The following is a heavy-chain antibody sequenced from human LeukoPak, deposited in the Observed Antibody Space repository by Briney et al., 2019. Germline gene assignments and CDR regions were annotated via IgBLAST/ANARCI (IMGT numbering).Heavy chain of an antibody. Sequence: GGSLRLSCAASGFTFSGSAMNWVRQASGKGLEWVGRIRSKANSYATAYAASVKGRFTISRDNSKKTAYLQMNSLKTEDTAVYYCTRRDYYDSSGYYDYWGQGTLVTVSS. CDR1: GFTFSGSA. D-gene: IGHD3-22*01. V-gene: IGHV3-73*01. CDR2: IRSKANSYAT. J-gene: IGHJ4*02. CDR3: TRRDYYDSSGYYDY.